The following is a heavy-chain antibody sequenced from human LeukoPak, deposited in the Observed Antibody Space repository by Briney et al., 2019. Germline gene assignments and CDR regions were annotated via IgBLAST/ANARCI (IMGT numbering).Heavy chain of an antibody. J-gene: IGHJ4*02. V-gene: IGHV4-61*02. Sequence: PSQTLSLTCTVSGGSISSGSYYWSWIRQPAGKGLEWIGRIYTSGSTNYNPSLKSRVTISVDTSKNQFSLKLSSVTAADTAVYYCARGGNYGLFDYWGQGTLVTVSS. D-gene: IGHD3-10*01. CDR3: ARGGNYGLFDY. CDR2: IYTSGST. CDR1: GGSISSGSYY.